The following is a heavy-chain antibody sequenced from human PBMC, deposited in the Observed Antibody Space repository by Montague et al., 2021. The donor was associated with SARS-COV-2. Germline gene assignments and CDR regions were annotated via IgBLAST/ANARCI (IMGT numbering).Heavy chain of an antibody. J-gene: IGHJ6*02. Sequence: SETLSLTCTVSGGSISTYYCNWIRQFPGQGLEWICYIDYSWSTNYNSSLQSRVIISVDRSKIQFSLKLNSVTAAATAIYYCARLPYDNSYGMDVWGQGTTVTVSS. V-gene: IGHV4-59*01. D-gene: IGHD5-12*01. CDR1: GGSISTYY. CDR3: ARLPYDNSYGMDV. CDR2: IDYSWST.